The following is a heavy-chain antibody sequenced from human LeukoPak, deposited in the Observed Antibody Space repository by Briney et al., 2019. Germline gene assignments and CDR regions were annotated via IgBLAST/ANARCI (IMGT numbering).Heavy chain of an antibody. V-gene: IGHV5-10-1*01. CDR2: IDPSDSYT. D-gene: IGHD3-16*01. CDR1: GYSFTSYW. J-gene: IGHJ4*02. CDR3: ATVKGTYTSYFDY. Sequence: GESLKISCKGSGYSFTSYWISWVRQMPGKGLEWMGNIDPSDSYTNYSPSFQGHVTISADTSISTAYLQWSSLKASDTAIYYCATVKGTYTSYFDYWGRGALVTVSS.